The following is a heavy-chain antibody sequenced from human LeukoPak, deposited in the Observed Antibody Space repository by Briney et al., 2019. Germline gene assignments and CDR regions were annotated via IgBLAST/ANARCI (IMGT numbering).Heavy chain of an antibody. J-gene: IGHJ4*02. CDR2: IYTSGST. D-gene: IGHD3-9*01. CDR3: ARSKDILTGYCFDY. V-gene: IGHV4-4*07. Sequence: TPSETLSLTCTVSGGSISSYYWSWIRQPAGKGLEWIGRIYTSGSTNYNPSLKSRVTMSVDTSKNQLSLKLSSVTAADTAVYYCARSKDILTGYCFDYWGQGTLVTVSS. CDR1: GGSISSYY.